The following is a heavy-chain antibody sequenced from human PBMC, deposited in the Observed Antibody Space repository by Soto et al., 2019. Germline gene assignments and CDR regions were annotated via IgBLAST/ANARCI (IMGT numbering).Heavy chain of an antibody. CDR2: INPSGGYT. V-gene: IGHV1-46*04. J-gene: IGHJ4*02. CDR3: AREGPTYPSECGAFAS. D-gene: IGHD2-21*01. CDR1: GYTFTSYY. Sequence: ASVKVSCKAFGYTFTSYYIHWVRQAPGQGLEWMGIINPSGGYTNYAQKLQGRVTMTRDTSTSTVYMDLSSLTSEGTAVYYCAREGPTYPSECGAFASGGGEPLVTFPS.